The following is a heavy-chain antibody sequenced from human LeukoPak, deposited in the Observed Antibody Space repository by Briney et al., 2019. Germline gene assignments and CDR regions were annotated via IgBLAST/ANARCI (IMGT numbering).Heavy chain of an antibody. CDR2: INPNSGGT. D-gene: IGHD3-3*01. Sequence: GASVKVSCKASGYTFTGYYMHWVRQAPGQGLEWMGWINPNSGGTNYAQKFQGRVTMTRDTSISTAYMELSRLRSDDTAVYYCARPYDFWSGIIDYWGQGTPVTVSS. CDR1: GYTFTGYY. J-gene: IGHJ4*02. V-gene: IGHV1-2*02. CDR3: ARPYDFWSGIIDY.